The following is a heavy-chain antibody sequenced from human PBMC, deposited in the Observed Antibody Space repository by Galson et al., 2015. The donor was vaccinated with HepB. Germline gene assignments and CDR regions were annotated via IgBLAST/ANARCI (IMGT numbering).Heavy chain of an antibody. V-gene: IGHV1-8*01. Sequence: SVKVSCKASGYTFTYNDINWVRQAPGQRLEWMGLMNTRSGHTEYAQKFQGRVTMTSNTAISTAYMELTSLRSEDTAVYYCARGHYGAWGQGTLVIVSS. CDR2: MNTRSGHT. J-gene: IGHJ5*02. CDR3: ARGHYGA. D-gene: IGHD3-10*01. CDR1: GYTFTYND.